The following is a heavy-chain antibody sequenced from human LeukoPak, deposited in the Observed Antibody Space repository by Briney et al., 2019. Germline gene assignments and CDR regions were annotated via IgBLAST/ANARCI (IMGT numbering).Heavy chain of an antibody. CDR2: VSPGASYT. Sequence: GESLKISCKGSGYSFTNYWIGWVRQMPGEGLEWMGIVSPGASYTRYIPSFQGQVTISADKSINTAYLQWSSLKASDTAMYYCARRVDSYWFFDYWGQGTLVTVSS. V-gene: IGHV5-51*01. D-gene: IGHD1-26*01. CDR1: GYSFTNYW. J-gene: IGHJ4*02. CDR3: ARRVDSYWFFDY.